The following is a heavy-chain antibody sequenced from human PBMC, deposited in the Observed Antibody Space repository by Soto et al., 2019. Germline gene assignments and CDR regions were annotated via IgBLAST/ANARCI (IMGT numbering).Heavy chain of an antibody. Sequence: PSETLSLTSTVSGGYISSYYWSWIRQPPGKGLEWIGYIYYSGSTNYNPSLKSRVTISVDTSKNQFSLKLSSVTAADTAVYYCARLRPDVFYYMDVWGKGTTVTVSS. V-gene: IGHV4-59*08. CDR3: ARLRPDVFYYMDV. CDR2: IYYSGST. J-gene: IGHJ6*03. CDR1: GGYISSYY. D-gene: IGHD6-6*01.